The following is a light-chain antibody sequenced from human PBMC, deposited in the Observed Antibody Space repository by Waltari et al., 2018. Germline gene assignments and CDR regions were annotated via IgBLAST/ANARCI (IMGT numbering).Light chain of an antibody. Sequence: DIQMTQSPSSLSASIADRVTITCRASQSISSSLNWYQQKPGKAPKLLISAVSRLQSGVPSRCSGSGSGTDFTLTISSLQPEDFATFYCQQSFRTPRTFGQGTKVEIK. CDR2: AVS. J-gene: IGKJ1*01. CDR1: QSISSS. V-gene: IGKV1-39*01. CDR3: QQSFRTPRT.